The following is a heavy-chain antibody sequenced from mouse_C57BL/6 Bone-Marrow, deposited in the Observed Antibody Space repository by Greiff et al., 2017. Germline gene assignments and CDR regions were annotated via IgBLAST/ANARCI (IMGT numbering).Heavy chain of an antibody. V-gene: IGHV1-78*01. D-gene: IGHD2-3*01. Sequence: VQGVESDAELVKPGASVKISCKVSGYTFTDHTIHWMKQRPEQGLEWIGYIYPRDGSTKYNEKFKGKATLTADKSSSTAYMQLNSLTSEDSAVYFCARGYDGYPHAMDYWGQGTSVTVSS. J-gene: IGHJ4*01. CDR1: GYTFTDHT. CDR2: IYPRDGST. CDR3: ARGYDGYPHAMDY.